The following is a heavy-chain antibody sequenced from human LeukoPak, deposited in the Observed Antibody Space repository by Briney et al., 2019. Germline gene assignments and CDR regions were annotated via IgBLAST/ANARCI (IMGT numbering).Heavy chain of an antibody. D-gene: IGHD5-12*01. CDR2: ISSSGSTI. J-gene: IGHJ4*02. CDR1: GFTFSDYY. V-gene: IGHV3-11*01. Sequence: PGGALRLSCAASGFTFSDYYMSWIRQAPGKGLGWGSYISSSGSTIYYADSVKGRFTISRDNAKNSLYLQMNSLRAEDTAVYYRARADGYSGYDSGFDYWGQGTLVTVSS. CDR3: ARADGYSGYDSGFDY.